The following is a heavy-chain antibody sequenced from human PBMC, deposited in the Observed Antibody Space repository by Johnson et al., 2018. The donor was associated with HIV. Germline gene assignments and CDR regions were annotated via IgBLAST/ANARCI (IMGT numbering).Heavy chain of an antibody. CDR2: INWNGGST. V-gene: IGHV3-9*01. Sequence: VQLVESGGGLVQPGRSLRLSCAASGFTFDDYAMHWVRQAPGKGLEWVSLINWNGGSTGYADSVKGRFTISRDNAKNSLYLQMNSRRAEDTALYYCAKDINAGGSRGNASFDIWGQGTMVTVSS. CDR1: GFTFDDYA. D-gene: IGHD6-13*01. J-gene: IGHJ3*02. CDR3: AKDINAGGSRGNASFDI.